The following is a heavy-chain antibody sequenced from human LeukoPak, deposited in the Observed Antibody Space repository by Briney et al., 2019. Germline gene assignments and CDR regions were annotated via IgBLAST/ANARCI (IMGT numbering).Heavy chain of an antibody. Sequence: ASVKVSCKASGYTFTSYGISWVRQAPGQGLEWMGWISAYNGNTNYAQKLQGRVTMTTDTSTSTAYMELRSLRSDDTAVYYCARSTPYYGSGSLDYWGQGTLVTVSS. CDR2: ISAYNGNT. V-gene: IGHV1-18*01. J-gene: IGHJ4*02. D-gene: IGHD3-10*01. CDR3: ARSTPYYGSGSLDY. CDR1: GYTFTSYG.